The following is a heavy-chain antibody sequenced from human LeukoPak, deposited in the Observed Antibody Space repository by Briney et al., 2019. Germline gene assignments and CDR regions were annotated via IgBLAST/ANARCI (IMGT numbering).Heavy chain of an antibody. CDR1: GGSISSGDYY. Sequence: SQTLSLTCTVSGGSISSGDYYWSWIRQPPGKGLEWIGYIYYSGSTYYNPSLKSRVTISVDTSKNQFSPKLSSVTAADTAVYYCARDPGRDTTVVWYFDLWGRGTLVTVSS. CDR2: IYYSGST. J-gene: IGHJ2*01. CDR3: ARDPGRDTTVVWYFDL. V-gene: IGHV4-31*03. D-gene: IGHD5-18*01.